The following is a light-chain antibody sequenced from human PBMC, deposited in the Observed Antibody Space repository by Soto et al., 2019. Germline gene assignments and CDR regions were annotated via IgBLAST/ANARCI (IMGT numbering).Light chain of an antibody. CDR2: DAS. V-gene: IGKV1-5*01. CDR1: QSVSNW. CDR3: QQYTTYWT. Sequence: DIRIAQAPCTLSASVVARVTMTCRASQSVSNWLAWYQQKPGKAPKLLIYDASTLEGGVPSRFSGSGSGTEFTLTISSLQPDDYATYYCQQYTTYWTFGQGTKVDIK. J-gene: IGKJ1*01.